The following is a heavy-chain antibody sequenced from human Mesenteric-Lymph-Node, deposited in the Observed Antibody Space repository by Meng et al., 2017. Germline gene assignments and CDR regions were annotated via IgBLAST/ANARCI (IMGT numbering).Heavy chain of an antibody. V-gene: IGHV4-31*11. D-gene: IGHD2-2*01. CDR1: GGPKSRCNW. CDR3: ARTNFDITVVVPATMIGQAAFDY. Sequence: LEWGPGLGQSVWHLSHPLAVLGGPKSRCNWVGWIPQEPRKGLEWIGYIYYSGSTYYNPSLQSRVTMSVDTSKNQFSLKMNSVTAADTAVYYCARTNFDITVVVPATMIGQAAFDYWGQGTLVTVSS. CDR2: IYYSGST. J-gene: IGHJ4*02.